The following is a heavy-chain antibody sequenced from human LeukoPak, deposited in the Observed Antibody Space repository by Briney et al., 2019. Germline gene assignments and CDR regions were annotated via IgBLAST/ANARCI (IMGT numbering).Heavy chain of an antibody. J-gene: IGHJ4*02. CDR1: GLTFGDYA. Sequence: GGSLRLSCAASGLTFGDYAMHWVRQAPGKGLEWVSGISWNSGSIGYADSVKGRFTISRDNAKNSLYLQMNSLRAEDTALYYCAKDKDDSSGYYYIDYWGQGTLVTVSS. D-gene: IGHD3-22*01. CDR2: ISWNSGSI. CDR3: AKDKDDSSGYYYIDY. V-gene: IGHV3-9*01.